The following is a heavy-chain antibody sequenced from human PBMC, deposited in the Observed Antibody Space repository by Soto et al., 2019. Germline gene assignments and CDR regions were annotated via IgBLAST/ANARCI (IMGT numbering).Heavy chain of an antibody. D-gene: IGHD3-10*01. CDR3: AREPNYGSGRGYGMDV. J-gene: IGHJ6*02. Sequence: SETLSLTCNVSGGSIYTYYWNWIRQSPGKGLEWIGYISDGGSTNYNPSLKSRVTISVDTSKNQFSLKLSSVTAADTAVYYCAREPNYGSGRGYGMDVWGQGTTVTVSS. CDR1: GGSIYTYY. V-gene: IGHV4-59*01. CDR2: ISDGGST.